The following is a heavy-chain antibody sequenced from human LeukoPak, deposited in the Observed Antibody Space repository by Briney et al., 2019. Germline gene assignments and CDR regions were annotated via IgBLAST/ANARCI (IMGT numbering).Heavy chain of an antibody. Sequence: PSETLSLTCTVSGGSISSYYRSWIRQPAGKGLEWIGRIYTSGSTNYNPSLKSRVTMSVHTSKNQFSLKLSSVTAADTAVYYCARSEQWPGQDAFDIWGQGTMVTVSS. J-gene: IGHJ3*02. CDR2: IYTSGST. CDR3: ARSEQWPGQDAFDI. CDR1: GGSISSYY. V-gene: IGHV4-4*07. D-gene: IGHD6-19*01.